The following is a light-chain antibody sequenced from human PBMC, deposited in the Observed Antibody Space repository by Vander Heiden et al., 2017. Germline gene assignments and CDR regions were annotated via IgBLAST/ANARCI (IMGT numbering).Light chain of an antibody. CDR2: GAS. J-gene: IGKJ1*01. CDR3: QQDNNRPQT. Sequence: ELVMTQSPATLSVSPGERPTLSCRASQSVSSNFGWYQQKPGQAPRLPIYGASNRATGIPATFSGSWSGTEFTLTISRLQSEDFATYYCQQDNNRPQTFGQGTKVEIK. V-gene: IGKV3-15*01. CDR1: QSVSSN.